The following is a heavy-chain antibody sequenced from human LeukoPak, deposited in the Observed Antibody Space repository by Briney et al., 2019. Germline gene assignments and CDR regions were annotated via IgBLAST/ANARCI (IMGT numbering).Heavy chain of an antibody. D-gene: IGHD3-3*01. J-gene: IGHJ4*02. CDR2: INHSGST. CDR1: GGSFSGYY. CDR3: ARRRITVFGMATYYFDN. V-gene: IGHV4-34*01. Sequence: SETLSLTCAVYGGSFSGYYWSWIRQPPGKGLEWIGEINHSGSTNYNPSLKSRVTISIDTSKNHFSLKLSSVTAADTAVYYCARRRITVFGMATYYFDNWGQGTPVTVSS.